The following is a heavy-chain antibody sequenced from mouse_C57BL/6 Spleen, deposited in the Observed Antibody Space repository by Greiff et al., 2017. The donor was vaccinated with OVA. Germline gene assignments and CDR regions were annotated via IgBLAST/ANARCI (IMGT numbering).Heavy chain of an antibody. D-gene: IGHD1-1*01. J-gene: IGHJ4*01. CDR1: GYTFTSYW. V-gene: IGHV1-52*01. Sequence: VQLQQPGAELVRPGSSVKLSCKASGYTFTSYWMHWVKQRPIQGLEWIGNIDPSDSETHYNQKFKDKATLTVDKSSSTAYMQLSSLTSEDSAVYYCARSAYYYGSSQYYYAMDYWGQGTSVTVSS. CDR2: IDPSDSET. CDR3: ARSAYYYGSSQYYYAMDY.